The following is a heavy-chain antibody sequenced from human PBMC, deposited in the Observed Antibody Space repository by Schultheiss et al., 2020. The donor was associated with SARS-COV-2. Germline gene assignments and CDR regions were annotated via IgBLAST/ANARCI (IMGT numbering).Heavy chain of an antibody. V-gene: IGHV1-58*02. Sequence: SVKVSCKASGFIFSDSTIMWVRQARGQGLEWIGWIVVGSGNTNYAQNFQARVTVTRDFSTETAYMELSSLRSEDTAVYYCARVYCSSTSCYRALDYWGQGTLVTVSS. D-gene: IGHD2-2*02. CDR1: GFIFSDST. J-gene: IGHJ4*02. CDR2: IVVGSGNT. CDR3: ARVYCSSTSCYRALDY.